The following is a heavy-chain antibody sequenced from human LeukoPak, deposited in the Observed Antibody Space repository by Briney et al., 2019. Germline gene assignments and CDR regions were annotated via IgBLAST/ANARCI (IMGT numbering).Heavy chain of an antibody. CDR3: ARETPSRYFDY. V-gene: IGHV1-8*01. J-gene: IGHJ4*02. D-gene: IGHD4-23*01. CDR2: MNPNSGKT. CDR1: GYTLTTYD. Sequence: ASVKVSCKASGYTLTTYDINWVRQAPGQGLEWMGWMNPNSGKTGYAQKFQDRITITRNTSISTAYMEPSSLGSEDTAVYYCARETPSRYFDYWGQGTLVTVSS.